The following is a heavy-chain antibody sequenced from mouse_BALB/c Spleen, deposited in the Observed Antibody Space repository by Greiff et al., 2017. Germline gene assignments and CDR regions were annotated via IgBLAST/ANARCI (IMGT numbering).Heavy chain of an antibody. CDR1: GFTFSDYG. V-gene: IGHV5-15*02. J-gene: IGHJ2*01. Sequence: EVKVVESGGGLVQPGGSRKLSCAASGFTFSDYGMAWVRQAPGKGPEWVAFISNLAYSIYYADTVTGRLTISRENAKNTLYLEMSSLRSEDTAMYYCARDGGLRHVDYWGQGTTLTVSS. CDR3: ARDGGLRHVDY. D-gene: IGHD2-2*01. CDR2: ISNLAYSI.